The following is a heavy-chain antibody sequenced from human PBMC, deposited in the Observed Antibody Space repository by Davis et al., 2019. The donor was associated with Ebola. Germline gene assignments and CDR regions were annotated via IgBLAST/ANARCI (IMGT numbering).Heavy chain of an antibody. D-gene: IGHD5-12*01. CDR1: GGSISSGDYY. CDR3: ARVGSGYDRAYYFDY. CDR2: IYYSGST. J-gene: IGHJ4*02. V-gene: IGHV4-30-4*01. Sequence: PSETLSLTCTVSGGSISSGDYYWSWIRQPPGKGLEWIGYIYYSGSTYYNPSLKSRVTISVDTSKNQFSLKLSSVTAADTAVYYCARVGSGYDRAYYFDYWGQGTLVTVSS.